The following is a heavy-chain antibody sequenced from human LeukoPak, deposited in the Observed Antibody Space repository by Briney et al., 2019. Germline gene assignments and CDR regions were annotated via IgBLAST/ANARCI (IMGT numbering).Heavy chain of an antibody. CDR3: ARASVLLSADF. Sequence: TTPETLSLTCTVSGGSISSYYWSWIRQPPGKGLEWIGNIYSSGSTNYNPSLKSRVTISVDTSKNQFSLRLTSVTAADTAVYYCARASVLLSADFWGQGTLVTVSS. CDR2: IYSSGST. V-gene: IGHV4-59*01. CDR1: GGSISSYY. D-gene: IGHD3-10*01. J-gene: IGHJ4*02.